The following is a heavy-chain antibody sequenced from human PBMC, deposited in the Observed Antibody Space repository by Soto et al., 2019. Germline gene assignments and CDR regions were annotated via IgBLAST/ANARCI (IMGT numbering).Heavy chain of an antibody. CDR2: INHSGST. V-gene: IGHV4-34*01. D-gene: IGHD5-18*01. J-gene: IGHJ5*02. CDR1: GGSFSGYY. CDR3: ARVRGYSYGYAWFDP. Sequence: SLTCAVYGGSFSGYYWSWIRQPPGKGLEWIGEINHSGSTNYNPSLKSRVTISVDTSKNQFSLKLSSVTAADTAVYYCARVRGYSYGYAWFDPWGQGTLVTVSS.